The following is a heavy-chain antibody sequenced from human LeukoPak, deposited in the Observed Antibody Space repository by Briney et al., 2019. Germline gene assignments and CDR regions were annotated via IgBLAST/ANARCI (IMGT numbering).Heavy chain of an antibody. V-gene: IGHV3-21*01. Sequence: GGSLRLSCAASGFTFSSYSMNWVRQAPGKGLEWVSCISSSSSYIYYADSVKGRFTISRDNAKNSLYLQMNSLRAEDTAVYYCAELGITMIGGVWGEGTTVTISS. J-gene: IGHJ6*04. D-gene: IGHD3-10*02. CDR1: GFTFSSYS. CDR3: AELGITMIGGV. CDR2: ISSSSSYI.